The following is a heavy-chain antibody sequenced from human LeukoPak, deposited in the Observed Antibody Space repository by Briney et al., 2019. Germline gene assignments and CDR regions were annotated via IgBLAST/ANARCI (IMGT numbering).Heavy chain of an antibody. J-gene: IGHJ5*02. CDR2: IYYSGST. CDR1: GGSISSSSYY. CDR3: ARHRGMPKRYIAAAGTGWFDP. D-gene: IGHD6-13*01. V-gene: IGHV4-39*01. Sequence: SETLSRTCTVSGGSISSSSYYWGWIRQPPGKGLEWIGSIYYSGSTYYNPSLKSRVTISVDTSKNQFSLKLSSVTAADTAVYYCARHRGMPKRYIAAAGTGWFDPWGQGTLVTVSS.